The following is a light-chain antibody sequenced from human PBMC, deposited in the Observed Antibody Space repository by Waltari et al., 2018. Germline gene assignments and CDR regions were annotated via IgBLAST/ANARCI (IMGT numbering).Light chain of an antibody. CDR1: GSHLGAGSD. CDR3: QSYDTSLSVV. V-gene: IGLV1-40*01. CDR2: GRT. Sequence: QSVLTQPPSVSGAPGQRVTISCTGSGSHLGAGSDVHWSPQLPRAAPTLLIYGRTSRPLGVPARFFGSTSGTSASLAITGLQAEDEADYYCQSYDTSLSVVFGGGTKLTVL. J-gene: IGLJ3*02.